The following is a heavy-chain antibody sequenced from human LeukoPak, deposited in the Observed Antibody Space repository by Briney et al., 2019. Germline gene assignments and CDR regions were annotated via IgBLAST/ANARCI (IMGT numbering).Heavy chain of an antibody. Sequence: GGSLRLSCAASGFTFSSYSMNWVRQAPGKGLEWVSSISSSSSYIYYADSVKGRFTISRDNAKNSLYLQMNSLRAEDTAVYYCARIEVGAARWVGVNDYWGQGTLVTVSS. CDR3: ARIEVGAARWVGVNDY. V-gene: IGHV3-21*01. J-gene: IGHJ4*02. D-gene: IGHD1-26*01. CDR1: GFTFSSYS. CDR2: ISSSSSYI.